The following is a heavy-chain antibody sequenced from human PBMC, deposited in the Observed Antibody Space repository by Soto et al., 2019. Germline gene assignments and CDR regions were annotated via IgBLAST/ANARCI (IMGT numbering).Heavy chain of an antibody. CDR2: IDPNSGGT. V-gene: IGHV1-2*02. J-gene: IGHJ3*02. Sequence: ASVKVSCKASGYTFTGYYMHWMRQAPGQGLEWMGWIDPNSGGTKYGQKFQGRVTMTRDTSINTAYMELSRLRSDDTAVYYCAPRRIYGGQRRAFDIWGQGTMVTVSS. CDR3: APRRIYGGQRRAFDI. CDR1: GYTFTGYY. D-gene: IGHD4-17*01.